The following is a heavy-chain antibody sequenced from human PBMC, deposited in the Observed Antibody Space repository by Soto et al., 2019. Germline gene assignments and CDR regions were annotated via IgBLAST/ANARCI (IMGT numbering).Heavy chain of an antibody. CDR1: GYNSTSYW. CDR3: ARSHYYDSSGYSPPFDAFDI. Sequence: GESLTISWKGAGYNSTSYWSGWVRQMPGKGLEWMGIIYPGASDPRYSPSFQGTVTISADKSISTAYLQWSSLKASDTAMYYCARSHYYDSSGYSPPFDAFDIWGQGTMVTVSS. D-gene: IGHD3-22*01. CDR2: IYPGASDP. V-gene: IGHV5-51*01. J-gene: IGHJ3*02.